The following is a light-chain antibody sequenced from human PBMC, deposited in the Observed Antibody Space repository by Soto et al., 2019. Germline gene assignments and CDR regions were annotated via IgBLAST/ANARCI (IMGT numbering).Light chain of an antibody. CDR1: QSVSAY. V-gene: IGKV3-11*01. CDR2: DVS. CDR3: LSRFDWPT. J-gene: IGKJ4*01. Sequence: EVVLTQSPDPLSWSPGERATFSCRPSQSVSAYLAWYQQRPGQAPRLLIYDVSNRAPGIPDRFSGGGSGTDFTLSISSLQPEDSATYYCLSRFDWPTFGGGATLEIK.